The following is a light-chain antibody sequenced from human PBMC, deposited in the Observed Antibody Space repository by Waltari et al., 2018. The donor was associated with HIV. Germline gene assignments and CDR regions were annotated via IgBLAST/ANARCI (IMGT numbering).Light chain of an antibody. CDR2: KAS. CDR1: QGIGRW. CDR3: QEYNSIAGYT. V-gene: IGKV1-5*03. Sequence: DIQMTQSPSTLSASVGDRVTITCRASQGIGRWLAWYQQKPGRAPKLLIYKASSLERGVPSRFSGSGSGTEFTLSISSLQPDDFATYYCQEYNSIAGYTYGQGPSWRSN. J-gene: IGKJ2*01.